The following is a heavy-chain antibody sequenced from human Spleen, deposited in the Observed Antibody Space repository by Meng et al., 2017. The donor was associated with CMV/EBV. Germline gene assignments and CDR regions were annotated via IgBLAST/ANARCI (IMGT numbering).Heavy chain of an antibody. J-gene: IGHJ4*02. CDR3: AKGNIAARRYHFDY. D-gene: IGHD6-6*01. Sequence: ASGFTFSSYDMHWVRQAPGKGLEWVAVIWYDGSNKYYADSLKGQFTISRDNSKNTLYLQMNSLRAEDTAVYFCAKGNIAARRYHFDYWGQGTLVTVSS. CDR2: IWYDGSNK. V-gene: IGHV3-33*06. CDR1: GFTFSSYD.